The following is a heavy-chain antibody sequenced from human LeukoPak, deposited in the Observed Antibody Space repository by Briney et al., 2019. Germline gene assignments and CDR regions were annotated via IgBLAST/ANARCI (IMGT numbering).Heavy chain of an antibody. CDR2: IIPIFGTA. Sequence: SVKVSCKASGGTFSSYAISWVRQAPGQGLEWMGGIIPIFGTANYAQKFQGRVTITADKSTSTAYMELSSLRSEDTAVYYCARAIVEPYTGYYGMDVWGEGTTVTVSS. J-gene: IGHJ6*04. V-gene: IGHV1-69*06. D-gene: IGHD3-16*02. CDR3: ARAIVEPYTGYYGMDV. CDR1: GGTFSSYA.